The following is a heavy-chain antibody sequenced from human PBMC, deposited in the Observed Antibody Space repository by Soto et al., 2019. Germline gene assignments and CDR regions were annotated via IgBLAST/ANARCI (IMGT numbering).Heavy chain of an antibody. CDR2: ISGSGGAS. Sequence: EVQLLESGGGLVQPGGSLRLSCAASGFTFSSYSMSWVRQAPGKGLEWVSAISGSGGASYYADSVKGRFTISRDNSKNTVYMQMNRLRAEDTAVYFCANAYCSSTSCRAEYLQHWGQGTLVNASS. CDR1: GFTFSSYS. V-gene: IGHV3-23*01. CDR3: ANAYCSSTSCRAEYLQH. J-gene: IGHJ1*01. D-gene: IGHD2-2*01.